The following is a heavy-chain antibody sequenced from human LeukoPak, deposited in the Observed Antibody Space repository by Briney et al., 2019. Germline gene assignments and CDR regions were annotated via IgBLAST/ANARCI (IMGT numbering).Heavy chain of an antibody. CDR1: GFTFDDYA. D-gene: IGHD6-19*01. V-gene: IGHV3-9*01. CDR3: AKDRGSGLYYYIMDV. Sequence: GGSLRLSCTASGFTFDDYAVHWVRQAPGKGLEWVSGISWNSGRIDYADSVKGRFTISRDNAKNSLYLQMNSLRAEDTAFYYCAKDRGSGLYYYIMDVWGQGTTVTVSS. J-gene: IGHJ6*02. CDR2: ISWNSGRI.